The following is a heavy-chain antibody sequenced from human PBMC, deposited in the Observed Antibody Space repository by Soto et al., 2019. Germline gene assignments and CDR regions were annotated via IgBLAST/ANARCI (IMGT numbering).Heavy chain of an antibody. CDR1: GFTFSTYG. Sequence: QVQLVESGGGVVQPGRSLRLSCAASGFTFSTYGMHWVRQPPGKGLEWVAVISSDGKSEHYADPVKGRFSISRDNSKNTLSLQMTSLRVEATAVYYCAKTITTYSGDSRGRGALVDYWGQGNLVTVPS. CDR2: ISSDGKSE. CDR3: AKTITTYSGDSRGRGALVDY. J-gene: IGHJ4*02. V-gene: IGHV3-30*18. D-gene: IGHD3-22*01.